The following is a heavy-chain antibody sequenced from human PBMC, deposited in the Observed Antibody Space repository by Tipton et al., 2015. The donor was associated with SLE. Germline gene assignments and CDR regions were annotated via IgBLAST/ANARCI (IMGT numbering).Heavy chain of an antibody. J-gene: IGHJ4*02. CDR3: ARRRGSSWYEDYFDY. CDR1: GGSIRGHY. CDR2: INYSGST. Sequence: TLSLTCTVSGGSIRGHYWNWIRQPPGKGLEWIAYINYSGSTNYNPSLKSRVTMSVDTSKNQFSLKLSSVTAADTAVYYCARRRGSSWYEDYFDYWGQGTLVTVSS. D-gene: IGHD6-13*01. V-gene: IGHV4-59*11.